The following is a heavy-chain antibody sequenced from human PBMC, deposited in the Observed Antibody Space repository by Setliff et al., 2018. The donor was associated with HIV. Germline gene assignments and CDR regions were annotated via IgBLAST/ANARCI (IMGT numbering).Heavy chain of an antibody. V-gene: IGHV1-46*01. D-gene: IGHD3-3*01. CDR2: INPSDGST. CDR1: GYTFTSYY. Sequence: GASVKVSCKASGYTFTSYYMHWVRQAPGQGLEWMGIINPSDGSTSYAQKFQGRVTMTRDTSTSTAYMELSSLRSEDTALYYCARVFYSRGSGYYKGLDYWGQGTLVTVSS. J-gene: IGHJ4*02. CDR3: ARVFYSRGSGYYKGLDY.